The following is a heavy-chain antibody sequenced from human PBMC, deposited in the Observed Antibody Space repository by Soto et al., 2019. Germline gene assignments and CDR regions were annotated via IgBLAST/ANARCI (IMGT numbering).Heavy chain of an antibody. Sequence: GGSLRLSCAASGFTFSSYGMHWVRQAPGKGLEWVAVISYDGSNKYYADSVKGRFTISRDNSKNTLYLQMNSLRAEDTAVYYCAKEEEWEEVPAASDYWGQGTLVTVSS. D-gene: IGHD2-2*01. CDR3: AKEEEWEEVPAASDY. CDR2: ISYDGSNK. CDR1: GFTFSSYG. V-gene: IGHV3-30*18. J-gene: IGHJ4*02.